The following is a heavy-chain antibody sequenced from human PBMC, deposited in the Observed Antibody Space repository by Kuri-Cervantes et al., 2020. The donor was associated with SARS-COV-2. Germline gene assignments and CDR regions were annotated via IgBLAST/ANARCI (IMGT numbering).Heavy chain of an antibody. CDR1: GYSISSGYY. V-gene: IGHV4-38-2*02. D-gene: IGHD3-16*01. Sequence: SETLSLTCTVSGYSISSGYYWGWLRQPPGKGLEWIGSIYHSGSTYYNPSLKSRVTISVDTSKNQFSLKVSSVTAADTAVYYCARRTVGHFDLWGRGTLVTVSS. CDR3: ARRTVGHFDL. CDR2: IYHSGST. J-gene: IGHJ2*01.